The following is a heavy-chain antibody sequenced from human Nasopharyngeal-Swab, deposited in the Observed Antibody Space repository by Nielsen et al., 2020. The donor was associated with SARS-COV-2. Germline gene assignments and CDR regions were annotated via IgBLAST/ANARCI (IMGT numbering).Heavy chain of an antibody. V-gene: IGHV4-61*01. J-gene: IGHJ4*02. CDR2: IYYSGST. CDR3: ASISGSYLFDY. CDR1: GGSVSSGSYY. Sequence: SETLSLTCTVSGGSVSSGSYYWSWIRQPPGKGLEWIGYIYYSGSTNYNPSLKSRVTISVDKSKNQFSLKLSSVTAADTAVYYCASISGSYLFDYWGQGTLVTVSS. D-gene: IGHD1-26*01.